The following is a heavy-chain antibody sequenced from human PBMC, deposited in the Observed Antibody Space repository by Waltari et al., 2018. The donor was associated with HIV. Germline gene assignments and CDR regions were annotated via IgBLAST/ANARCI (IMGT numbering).Heavy chain of an antibody. CDR1: GGSISSSSYY. CDR2: IYYSGST. V-gene: IGHV4-39*01. D-gene: IGHD2-21*02. CDR3: ARHESVVVTALGWYFDL. Sequence: QLQLQESGPGLVKPSETLSLTCTVSGGSISSSSYYWGWIRQPPGKGLGWIGSIYYSGSTYYNPSLKSRGTISVDTSKNQFSLKLSSVTAADTAVYYCARHESVVVTALGWYFDLWGRGTLVTVSS. J-gene: IGHJ2*01.